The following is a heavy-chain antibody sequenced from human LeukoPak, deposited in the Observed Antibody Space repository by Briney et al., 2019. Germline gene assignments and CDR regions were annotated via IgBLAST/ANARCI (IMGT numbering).Heavy chain of an antibody. D-gene: IGHD5-18*01. CDR1: GYTFTSYG. V-gene: IGHV1-18*01. Sequence: ASVKVSCKASGYTFTSYGISWVRQAPGQGLEWMGWISTYNGNTNYAQNLQGRVAMTTDTSTTTAYMELRSLRSDDTAVYYCARGSSYGFSMGYWGQGTLVTVSS. CDR2: ISTYNGNT. CDR3: ARGSSYGFSMGY. J-gene: IGHJ4*02.